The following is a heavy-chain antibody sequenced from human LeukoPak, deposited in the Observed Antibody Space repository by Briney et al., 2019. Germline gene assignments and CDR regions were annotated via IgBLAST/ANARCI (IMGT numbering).Heavy chain of an antibody. Sequence: PETLSLTCAVYGGSFSGYYWSWIRQPPGKGLEWIGEINHSGSTNYNPSLKSRVTISVDTSKNQFSLKLSSVTAADTAVYYCARGRYCSGGSCPKYFDLWGRGTPVTVSS. CDR1: GGSFSGYY. CDR3: ARGRYCSGGSCPKYFDL. J-gene: IGHJ2*01. CDR2: INHSGST. D-gene: IGHD2-15*01. V-gene: IGHV4-34*01.